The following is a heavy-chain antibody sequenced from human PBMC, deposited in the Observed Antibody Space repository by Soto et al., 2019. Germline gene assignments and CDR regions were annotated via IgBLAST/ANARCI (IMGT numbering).Heavy chain of an antibody. J-gene: IGHJ6*02. CDR1: GGSISSYY. V-gene: IGHV4-59*01. CDR2: IYYSGST. Sequence: PSETLSLTCTVSGGSISSYYWSWIRQPPGKGLEWIGYIYYSGSTNYNPSLKSRVTISVDTSKNQFSLKLSSVTAADTAVYYCAREGDYNYGMDVWGQGTTVTASS. CDR3: AREGDYNYGMDV.